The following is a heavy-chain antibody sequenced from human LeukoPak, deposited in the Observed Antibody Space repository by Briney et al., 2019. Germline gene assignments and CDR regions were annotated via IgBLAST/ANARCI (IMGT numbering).Heavy chain of an antibody. D-gene: IGHD3-10*01. J-gene: IGHJ6*02. CDR1: GGSISSYY. V-gene: IGHV4-59*08. Sequence: SGTLSLTCTVSGGSISSYYWSWIRQPPGKGLEWIGYIYYSGSTNYNPSLKSRVTISVDTSKNQFSLKLSSVTAADTAAYYCARVWFGDYGMDVWGQGTTVTVSS. CDR3: ARVWFGDYGMDV. CDR2: IYYSGST.